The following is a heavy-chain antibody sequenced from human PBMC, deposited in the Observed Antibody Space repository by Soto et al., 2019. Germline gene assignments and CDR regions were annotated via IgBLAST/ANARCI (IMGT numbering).Heavy chain of an antibody. J-gene: IGHJ6*02. D-gene: IGHD6-13*01. V-gene: IGHV5-51*01. CDR1: GYSFTSYW. CDR3: ARHIPGLAAVAYYHGMDV. Sequence: PGESLKISCKGSGYSFTSYWIGWVRQMPGKGLEWMGIIYPGDSDTKYSPSFEGQVTISADKSISTAYLQWSSLKASDTAFYYCARHIPGLAAVAYYHGMDVWGQGTTVTVSS. CDR2: IYPGDSDT.